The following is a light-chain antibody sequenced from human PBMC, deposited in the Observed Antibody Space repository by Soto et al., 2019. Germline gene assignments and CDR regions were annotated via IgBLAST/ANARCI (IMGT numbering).Light chain of an antibody. CDR2: DDS. CDR1: KIETKT. Sequence: SYELTQPPSVSVAPGQTARISCGGNKIETKTVFWYQQKPGQAPVVVVSDDSVRPSGIPERFSGSNSGGTATLSIIGLQAEDEGHYYCQSYDKRLTAYVFGTGTKVTVL. V-gene: IGLV3-21*02. CDR3: QSYDKRLTAYV. J-gene: IGLJ1*01.